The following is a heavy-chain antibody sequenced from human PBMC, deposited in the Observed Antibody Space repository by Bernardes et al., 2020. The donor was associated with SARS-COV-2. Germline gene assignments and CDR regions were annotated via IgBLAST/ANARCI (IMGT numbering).Heavy chain of an antibody. D-gene: IGHD4-17*01. Sequence: SVKVSCKASRNTFNFYTITWVRQAPGQGLEWMGRIGPMSGILKYAQRFQDRVTITADKSTNTFYLELANLRSDDTATYYCARDNTHEYGASPLDHWGQGSLVSVSS. CDR3: ARDNTHEYGASPLDH. V-gene: IGHV1-69*04. J-gene: IGHJ4*02. CDR1: RNTFNFYT. CDR2: IGPMSGIL.